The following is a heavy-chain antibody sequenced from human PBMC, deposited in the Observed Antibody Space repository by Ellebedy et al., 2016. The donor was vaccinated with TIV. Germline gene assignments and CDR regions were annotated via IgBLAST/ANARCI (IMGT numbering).Heavy chain of an antibody. CDR1: GGSITSSAY. J-gene: IGHJ4*02. V-gene: IGHV4-4*02. Sequence: SETLSLTXAVSGGSITSSAYWRCVRQPPGEGLEWIGEISHRGNTKYNPSLMSRVTISVDKSKNHFSLRLNSVTAADTAVYYCARSSGYFSLDYWGQGTLVTVSS. D-gene: IGHD3-22*01. CDR3: ARSSGYFSLDY. CDR2: ISHRGNT.